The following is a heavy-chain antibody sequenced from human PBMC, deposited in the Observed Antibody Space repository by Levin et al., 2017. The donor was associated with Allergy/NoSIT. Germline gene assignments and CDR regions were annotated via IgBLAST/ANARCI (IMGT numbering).Heavy chain of an antibody. CDR3: ARGWYRSSWLES. J-gene: IGHJ5*01. V-gene: IGHV1-2*02. CDR1: GYAFTGFY. Sequence: ASVKVSCKTSGYAFTGFYLHWVRQAPGQGLEWMGWINPNSGDTHFAQNFQGRVTLTRDTSISTAYMELNNLRSDDTAVFYCARGWYRSSWLESWGQGTLVTVSS. D-gene: IGHD1-26*01. CDR2: INPNSGDT.